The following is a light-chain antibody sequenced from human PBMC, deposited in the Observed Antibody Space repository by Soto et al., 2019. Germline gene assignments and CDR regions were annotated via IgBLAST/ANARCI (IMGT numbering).Light chain of an antibody. J-gene: IGLJ2*01. Sequence: VLTQPPSASGTPGQRVTISCSGSSSNIGSNYVYWYQQLPGTAPKLLIYRNNQRPSGVPDRFSGSKSGTSASLAISGLRSDDEADYYCAARDDSLSGVVFGGGTKLTVL. CDR3: AARDDSLSGVV. CDR1: SSNIGSNY. V-gene: IGLV1-47*01. CDR2: RNN.